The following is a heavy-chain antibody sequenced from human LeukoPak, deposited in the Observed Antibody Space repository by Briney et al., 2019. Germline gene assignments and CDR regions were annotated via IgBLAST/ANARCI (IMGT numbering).Heavy chain of an antibody. CDR2: INHSGST. V-gene: IGHV4-34*01. CDR1: GGSFSGYY. J-gene: IGHJ6*02. CDR3: ARLFQDGRSLYYYYGMDV. Sequence: PSETLSLTCAVYGGSFSGYYWSWIRQPPGKGLEWIGEINHSGSTNYNPSLKSRVTISVDTSKNQFSLKLSSVTAADTAVYYCARLFQDGRSLYYYYGMDVWGQGTTVTVSS. D-gene: IGHD2-15*01.